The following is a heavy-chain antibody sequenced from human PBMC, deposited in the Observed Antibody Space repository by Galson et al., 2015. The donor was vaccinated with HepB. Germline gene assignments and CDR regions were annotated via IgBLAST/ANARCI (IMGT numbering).Heavy chain of an antibody. J-gene: IGHJ4*02. CDR3: ARDSSGWSYYFDQ. CDR2: ISYGGNNK. D-gene: IGHD6-19*01. V-gene: IGHV3-30-3*01. CDR1: GFTFSSYA. Sequence: SLRLSCAASGFTFSSYAMHWVRQAPGKGLEWVAVISYGGNNKYYADSVKGRFTISRDNSKNTLYMQMNSLRAEDTAVYYCARDSSGWSYYFDQWGQGTLVTVSS.